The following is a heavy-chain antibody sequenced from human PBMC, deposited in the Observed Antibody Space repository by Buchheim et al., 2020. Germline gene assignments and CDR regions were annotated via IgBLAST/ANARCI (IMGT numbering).Heavy chain of an antibody. D-gene: IGHD2-8*01. CDR3: ASSRYLQSVYATNPFDY. V-gene: IGHV4-31*03. J-gene: IGHJ4*02. Sequence: QVQLQESGPGLVKPSQTLSLTRTVSGGSISSGGYYWSWIRQHPGKGLEWIGYIYYSGSTYYNPSLKSRVPIYVDTSKNQFSLKLSAVAAANTAVYYCASSRYLQSVYATNPFDYWGQGTL. CDR2: IYYSGST. CDR1: GGSISSGGYY.